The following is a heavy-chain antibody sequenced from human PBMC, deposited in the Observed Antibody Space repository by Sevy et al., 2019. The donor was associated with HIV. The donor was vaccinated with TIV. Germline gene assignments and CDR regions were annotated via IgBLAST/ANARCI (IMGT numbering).Heavy chain of an antibody. V-gene: IGHV4-59*01. Sequence: SETLSLTCTVSGDSITSYYWAWIRQPPGKGLEWIGNVHNGGSTNYNPSLKGRLTISVDTTNNQFSLKLGSVTVADTAVYFCARPHTSGWTLFEHWGQGILVTVSS. CDR1: GDSITSYY. CDR3: ARPHTSGWTLFEH. J-gene: IGHJ4*02. D-gene: IGHD6-19*01. CDR2: VHNGGST.